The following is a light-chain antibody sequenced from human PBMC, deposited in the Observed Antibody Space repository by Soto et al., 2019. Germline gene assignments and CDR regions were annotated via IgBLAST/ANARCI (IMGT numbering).Light chain of an antibody. CDR1: QSVSSY. CDR2: DAS. CDR3: QQRSNWPPGLT. J-gene: IGKJ4*01. Sequence: EIVLTQPPATLSLSPGERATLSCRASQSVSSYLAWYQQKPGQAPRLLIYDASNRATGIPARFSGSGSGTDFTLTISSIGPEDFAVYVCQQRSNWPPGLTFGGGTKVEIK. V-gene: IGKV3-11*01.